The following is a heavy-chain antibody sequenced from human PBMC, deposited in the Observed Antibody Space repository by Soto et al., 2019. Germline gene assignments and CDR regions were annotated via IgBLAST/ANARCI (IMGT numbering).Heavy chain of an antibody. Sequence: EVQLLESGGGLVQPGGSLRLSCAASGFTFSSYAMSWVRQAPGKGLEWVSAISGSGGSTYYADSVKGRFTISRDNSKNTLYLQMNSLRAEDTAVYYCAKDSVAIAARPVYFDYWGQGTLVTVSS. J-gene: IGHJ4*02. CDR2: ISGSGGST. CDR1: GFTFSSYA. CDR3: AKDSVAIAARPVYFDY. D-gene: IGHD6-6*01. V-gene: IGHV3-23*01.